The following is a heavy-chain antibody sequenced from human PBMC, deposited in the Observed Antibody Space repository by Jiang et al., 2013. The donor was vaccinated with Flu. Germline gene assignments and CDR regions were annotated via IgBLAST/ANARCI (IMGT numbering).Heavy chain of an antibody. CDR2: IDWNDDK. Sequence: KPTQTLTLTCTFSGFSLSTTGMRVSWIRQSPGKALEWLARIDWNDDKFYSTSLKTRLTISKDISKNQVVLIMTNMDPVDTATYYCTRTPAGYSYDYWGQGTLVTVSS. CDR3: TRTPAGYSYDY. V-gene: IGHV2-70*04. CDR1: GFSLSTTGMR. J-gene: IGHJ4*02. D-gene: IGHD5-18*01.